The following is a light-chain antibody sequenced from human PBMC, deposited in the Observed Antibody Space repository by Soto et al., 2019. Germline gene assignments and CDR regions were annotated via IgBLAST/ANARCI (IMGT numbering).Light chain of an antibody. CDR3: QRYGSSLT. Sequence: EIVLTQSPGTLSLSPGESATLSCRASESVSRNYLAWYQQKPGQAPRLLIYGASSRATGIPNRFSGSGSGTDFTLTISRLEPEDFAVYYCQRYGSSLTFGQGTKVDIK. CDR2: GAS. J-gene: IGKJ1*01. V-gene: IGKV3-20*01. CDR1: ESVSRNY.